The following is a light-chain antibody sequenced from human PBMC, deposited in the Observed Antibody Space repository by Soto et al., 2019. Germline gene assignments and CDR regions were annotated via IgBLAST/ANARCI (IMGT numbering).Light chain of an antibody. V-gene: IGLV2-8*01. Sequence: QSALTQPPSASGSLGQSVTISCTGTSSDVGGYNYVSWHQQHPGKAPKLMIYEVTKRPSGVPTRFSGSKSGNTAALTVSGVQAEDEADYYCSTFAGGGNPVLFGGGTKLTVL. CDR2: EVT. J-gene: IGLJ2*01. CDR3: STFAGGGNPVL. CDR1: SSDVGGYNY.